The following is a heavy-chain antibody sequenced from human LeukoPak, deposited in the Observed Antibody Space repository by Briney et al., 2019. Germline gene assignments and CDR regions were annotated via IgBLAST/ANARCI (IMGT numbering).Heavy chain of an antibody. V-gene: IGHV1-8*01. D-gene: IGHD6-25*01. CDR3: ARVKSKRNYYYYYMDV. J-gene: IGHJ6*03. Sequence: ASVKVSCKASGYTFTSYDINWVRQATGQGLEWMGWMNPNSGNTGYAQKFQGRVTMTRNTSISTAYMELSSLRSEDTAVYYCARVKSKRNYYYYYMDVWGQGTTVTVSS. CDR1: GYTFTSYD. CDR2: MNPNSGNT.